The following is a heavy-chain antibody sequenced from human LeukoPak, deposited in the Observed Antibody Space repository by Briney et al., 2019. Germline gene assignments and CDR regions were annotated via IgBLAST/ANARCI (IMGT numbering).Heavy chain of an antibody. CDR2: ISWNSGSI. CDR1: GFTFDDYA. D-gene: IGHD3-9*01. CDR3: AEDPSGDGHFDYYFDY. V-gene: IGHV3-9*01. J-gene: IGHJ4*02. Sequence: GGSLRLSCAASGFTFDDYAMHWVRQAPGKGLEWVSGISWNSGSIGYADSVKGRFTISRDNAKNSLYLQMNSLRAEDTALYYCAEDPSGDGHFDYYFDYWGQGTLVTVSS.